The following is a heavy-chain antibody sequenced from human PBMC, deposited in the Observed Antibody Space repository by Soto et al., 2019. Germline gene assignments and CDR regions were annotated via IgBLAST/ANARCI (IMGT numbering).Heavy chain of an antibody. Sequence: SETLSLTCAVYGGSFSGYYWSWIRQPPGKGLEWIGEINHSGSTNYNPSLKSRVTISVDTSKNQFSLKLSSVTAADTAVYYCARVNVVKAHKGNKYGMDGWGTATTVT. V-gene: IGHV4-34*01. J-gene: IGHJ6*04. D-gene: IGHD2-2*01. CDR3: ARVNVVKAHKGNKYGMDG. CDR2: INHSGST. CDR1: GGSFSGYY.